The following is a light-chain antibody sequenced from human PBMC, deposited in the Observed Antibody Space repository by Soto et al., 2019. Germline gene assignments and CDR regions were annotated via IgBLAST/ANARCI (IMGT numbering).Light chain of an antibody. CDR2: EVS. CDR3: AVWDASLNGRV. V-gene: IGLV2-14*01. Sequence: QSALTQPASVSGSPGQSITISCTGTSSDVGGYTYVSWYQQHPGRAPKLMIYEVSNRPSGVPDRFSGSKSGTSASLAISGLRSEDEADYYCAVWDASLNGRVFGGGTKLTVL. J-gene: IGLJ3*02. CDR1: SSDVGGYTY.